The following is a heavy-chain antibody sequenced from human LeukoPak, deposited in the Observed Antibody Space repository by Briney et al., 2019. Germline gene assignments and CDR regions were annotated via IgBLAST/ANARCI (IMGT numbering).Heavy chain of an antibody. Sequence: GGCLRLSCAASGFTFDDYAMHWVRQAPGKGLEWVSGISWNSGSTIYYADSVKGRFTISRDNAKNSLYLQMNRLRAEDTAVYYCAREGSGNTYYYYYMDVWGKGTTVTVSS. D-gene: IGHD1-26*01. J-gene: IGHJ6*03. CDR2: ISWNSGSTI. V-gene: IGHV3-9*01. CDR3: AREGSGNTYYYYYMDV. CDR1: GFTFDDYA.